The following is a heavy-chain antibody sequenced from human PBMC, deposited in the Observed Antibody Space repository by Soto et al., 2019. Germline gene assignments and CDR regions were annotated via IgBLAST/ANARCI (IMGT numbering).Heavy chain of an antibody. J-gene: IGHJ4*02. CDR1: GFTFNSYA. CDR3: AKDRNYYDSSGYDY. D-gene: IGHD3-22*01. CDR2: IIGSGGST. V-gene: IGHV3-23*01. Sequence: GGSLRLSCAASGFTFNSYAMSWVRQAPGKGLEWVSTIIGSGGSTYYADSVKGRFSVSRDNSKNTLYLQMNSLRAEDTAVCYCAKDRNYYDSSGYDYWGQGTLVTVSS.